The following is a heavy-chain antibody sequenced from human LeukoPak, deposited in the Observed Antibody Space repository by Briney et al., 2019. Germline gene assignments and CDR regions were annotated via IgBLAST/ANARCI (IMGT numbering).Heavy chain of an antibody. CDR3: ARADFIDAGPYLIGP. V-gene: IGHV1-2*02. D-gene: IGHD3-3*01. J-gene: IGHJ5*02. CDR2: INTKSGGT. Sequence: ASVRVSCTTSGYSFTDYYIHWVRQAPGQGGEGMGWINTKSGGTSSARKFQGRVTMTRDPAITRVYMDMAWLTSDDTAIYFCARADFIDAGPYLIGPWGQGTLVTVSS. CDR1: GYSFTDYY.